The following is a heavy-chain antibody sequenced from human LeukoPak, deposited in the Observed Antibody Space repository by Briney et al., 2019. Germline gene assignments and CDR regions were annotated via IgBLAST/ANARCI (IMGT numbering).Heavy chain of an antibody. D-gene: IGHD1-1*01. CDR1: GGSISSGGYY. V-gene: IGHV4-31*03. Sequence: SETLSLTCTVSGGSISSGGYYWSWIRQHPGKGLEWIGYIYYSGSTYYNPSLKSRVTISVDTSKNQFSLKLSSVTAADTAVYYCARGKRNDHNYFDYWGQGTLVTVSS. J-gene: IGHJ4*02. CDR2: IYYSGST. CDR3: ARGKRNDHNYFDY.